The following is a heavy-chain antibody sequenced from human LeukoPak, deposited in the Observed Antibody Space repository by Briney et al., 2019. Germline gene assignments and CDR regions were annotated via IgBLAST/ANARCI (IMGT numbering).Heavy chain of an antibody. V-gene: IGHV3-64*01. Sequence: GGSLRLSCVASGFSFSAYIMHWVRQAPGKGLEYVSAISSNGGGTYYANSVKGRFTISRDNSKNTLYLQMGSLRAEDMAVYYCARAQDNYDFWSGYLHYFDYWGQGTLVTVSS. CDR3: ARAQDNYDFWSGYLHYFDY. CDR2: ISSNGGGT. CDR1: GFSFSAYI. D-gene: IGHD3-3*01. J-gene: IGHJ4*02.